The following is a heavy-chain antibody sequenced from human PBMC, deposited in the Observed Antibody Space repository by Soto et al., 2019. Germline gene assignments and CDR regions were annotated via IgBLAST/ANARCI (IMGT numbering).Heavy chain of an antibody. J-gene: IGHJ4*02. CDR1: GYTFTSYD. D-gene: IGHD5-18*01. CDR2: MNTNSGNT. Sequence: QVQLVQSGAEVKKPGASVKVSCKASGYTFTSYDINWVRQATGQGLEWMGWMNTNSGNTGYAQKFQGRVTMTRNTSISTAYMELSSLRSEDTAVYYCARYRPRGYTNGGDYWGQGTLVTVSS. V-gene: IGHV1-8*01. CDR3: ARYRPRGYTNGGDY.